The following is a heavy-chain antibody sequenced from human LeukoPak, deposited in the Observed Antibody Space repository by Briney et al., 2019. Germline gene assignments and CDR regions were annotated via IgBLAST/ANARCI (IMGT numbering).Heavy chain of an antibody. Sequence: ASVKVSCKASGYTFTSYYMLWVRQAPGQGLEWMGIINPSGGSTSYAQKFQGRVTITRDTSTSTVYMELSSLRSGDTAVYYCARDKWFGELLYWGQGTLVTVSS. D-gene: IGHD3-10*01. CDR3: ARDKWFGELLY. J-gene: IGHJ4*02. V-gene: IGHV1-46*01. CDR2: INPSGGST. CDR1: GYTFTSYY.